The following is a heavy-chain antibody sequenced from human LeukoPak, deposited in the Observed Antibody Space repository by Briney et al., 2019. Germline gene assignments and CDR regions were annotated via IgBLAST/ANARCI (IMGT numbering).Heavy chain of an antibody. D-gene: IGHD2-15*01. CDR3: ARVPLNCSGGSCYSGFDY. Sequence: GASVKVPCKASGYIFSDFYIHWVRQAPGQGLEWMGWINPNSGGTNYAQKFQGRVTMTRDTSISTAYMELSRLRSDDTAVYYCARVPLNCSGGSCYSGFDYWGQGTLVTVSS. CDR2: INPNSGGT. V-gene: IGHV1-2*02. CDR1: GYIFSDFY. J-gene: IGHJ4*02.